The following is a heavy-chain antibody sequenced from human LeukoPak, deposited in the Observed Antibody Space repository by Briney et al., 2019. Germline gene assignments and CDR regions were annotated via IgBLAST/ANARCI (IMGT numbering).Heavy chain of an antibody. CDR1: GYTFTSYY. J-gene: IGHJ4*02. D-gene: IGHD2-15*01. CDR3: ARDRVVAATPFDY. V-gene: IGHV1-46*01. Sequence: ASVKVSCKASGYTFTSYYMHWVRQAPGQGLEWMGIINPSGGSTSYAQKFQGRVTMTRDTSASTAYMELSSLRSEDTAVYYCARDRVVAATPFDYWGQGTLVTVSS. CDR2: INPSGGST.